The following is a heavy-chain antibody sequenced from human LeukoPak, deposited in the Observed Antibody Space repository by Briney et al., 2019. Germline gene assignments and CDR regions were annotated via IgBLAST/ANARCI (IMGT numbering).Heavy chain of an antibody. D-gene: IGHD2-2*01. CDR2: ISSSSSYI. Sequence: PGGSLRLSCAASGFTFSSYSMNWVRQAPGKGLEWVSSISSSSSYIYYADSVKGRFTISRDNAKKSLYLQMNSLRAEDTAVYYCAGPMGPAAIFGVDYWGQGTLVTVSS. V-gene: IGHV3-21*01. J-gene: IGHJ4*02. CDR3: AGPMGPAAIFGVDY. CDR1: GFTFSSYS.